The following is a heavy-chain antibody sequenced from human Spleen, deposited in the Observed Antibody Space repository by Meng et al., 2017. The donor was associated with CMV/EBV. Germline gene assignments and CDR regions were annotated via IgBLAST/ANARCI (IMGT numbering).Heavy chain of an antibody. Sequence: GGSLRLSCAASGFTFTTYAMHWVRQAPGKGLEWVSGISWNSGSIGYADSVKGRFTISRDNAKNSLYLQMSSMRAEDTAVFYCARPISMGRDDAFAFWGQGTMVTVSS. CDR2: ISWNSGSI. CDR1: GFTFTTYA. D-gene: IGHD3-10*01. V-gene: IGHV3-9*01. J-gene: IGHJ3*01. CDR3: ARPISMGRDDAFAF.